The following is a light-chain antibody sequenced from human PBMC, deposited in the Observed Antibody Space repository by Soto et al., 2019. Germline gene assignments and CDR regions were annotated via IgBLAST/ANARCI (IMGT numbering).Light chain of an antibody. Sequence: QSALTQPASVSGSPGQSITISCTGTSSDVGTYNYVSWYQQHPGKAPKLMIYEVSYRPSGVSNRFSGSKSGNTASLTISGLQAEDEADYYCCSYTTGRTLVFETGTKVTVL. V-gene: IGLV2-14*01. CDR1: SSDVGTYNY. CDR2: EVS. CDR3: CSYTTGRTLV. J-gene: IGLJ1*01.